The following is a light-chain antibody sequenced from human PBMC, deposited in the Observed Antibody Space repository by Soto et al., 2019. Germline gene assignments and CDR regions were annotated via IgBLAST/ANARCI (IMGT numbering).Light chain of an antibody. CDR3: QQYDSSLT. V-gene: IGKV3-20*01. CDR1: QSVISSY. J-gene: IGKJ4*01. CDR2: GAS. Sequence: EIVLTQSPGTLSLSPGERATLSCRASQSVISSYLAWYQQKPGQAPRLLIYGASSRATGISDRFSGSGSGTDFTLTISRLEPEDFAVYYCQQYDSSLTFGGGTKVEIK.